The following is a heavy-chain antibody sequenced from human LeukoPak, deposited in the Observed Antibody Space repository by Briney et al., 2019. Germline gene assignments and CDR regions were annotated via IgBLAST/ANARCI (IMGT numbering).Heavy chain of an antibody. Sequence: ASVKVSCKASRYTFTGYYMHWVRQAPGQGLEWMGWINPNSGGTNYAQRFQGSVTMTRDTSISTAYMELSRLRSDDTAVYYCATLSPLYYYDSTGYYPDYWGQGTLVTVSS. D-gene: IGHD3-22*01. CDR1: RYTFTGYY. V-gene: IGHV1-2*02. CDR2: INPNSGGT. J-gene: IGHJ4*02. CDR3: ATLSPLYYYDSTGYYPDY.